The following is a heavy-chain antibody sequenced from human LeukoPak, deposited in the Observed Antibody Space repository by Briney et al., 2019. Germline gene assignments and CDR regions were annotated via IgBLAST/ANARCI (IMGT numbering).Heavy chain of an antibody. CDR3: AEGHSAHGTGFNC. CDR1: GLTFYSYG. V-gene: IGHV3-23*01. J-gene: IGHJ4*02. Sequence: GGSLRLSCAASGLTFYSYGMSWVRQAPGKGLEWVSGISRSVDTTSYAESVKGRFTISIDNSQHTLYLQMNSLRVEDTAVYHCAEGHSAHGTGFNCWGQGTRVAVSS. D-gene: IGHD1-14*01. CDR2: ISRSVDTT.